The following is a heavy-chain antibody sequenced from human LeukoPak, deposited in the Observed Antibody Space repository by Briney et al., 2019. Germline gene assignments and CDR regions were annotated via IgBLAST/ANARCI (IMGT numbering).Heavy chain of an antibody. CDR1: GCSLTGYH. J-gene: IGHJ3*02. Sequence: SETLSPTCTVSGCSLTGYHWSWIRQPPGKGLEWIGYIYSSGSTEYKPSLKSRATISADTSKNQFSLKLTSVTAADTAIYYCARRNDFDIWGQGTMVTVSS. V-gene: IGHV4-4*08. CDR3: ARRNDFDI. CDR2: IYSSGST.